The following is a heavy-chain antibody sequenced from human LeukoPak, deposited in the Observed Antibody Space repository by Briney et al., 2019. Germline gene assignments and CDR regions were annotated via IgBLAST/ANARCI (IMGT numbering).Heavy chain of an antibody. CDR2: MRRGGNLE. CDR3: AKDWARGIDY. J-gene: IGHJ4*02. CDR1: GVSLRFSG. V-gene: IGHV3-30*02. D-gene: IGHD3-10*01. Sequence: GGSLKLSCAVSGVSLRFSGMHWVRQAPGKGLEWVAFMRRGGNLETYTDSVKGRFTISIDESQNALFLEMKSLRPDDTAIYYCAKDWARGIDYWGQGAPVTVSS.